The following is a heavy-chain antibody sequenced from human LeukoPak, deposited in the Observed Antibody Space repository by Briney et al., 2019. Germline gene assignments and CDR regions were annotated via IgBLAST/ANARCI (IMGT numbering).Heavy chain of an antibody. CDR1: GFTFSSYA. CDR2: ISGSGGST. CDR3: ARTGDSSSWPLTFFDY. Sequence: GGSLRLSCAASGFTFSSYAMSWVRQAPGKGLEWVSAISGSGGSTYYADSVKGRFTISGDNSKNTLYLQMNSLRAEDTAVYYCARTGDSSSWPLTFFDYWGQGTLVTVSS. D-gene: IGHD6-13*01. J-gene: IGHJ4*02. V-gene: IGHV3-23*01.